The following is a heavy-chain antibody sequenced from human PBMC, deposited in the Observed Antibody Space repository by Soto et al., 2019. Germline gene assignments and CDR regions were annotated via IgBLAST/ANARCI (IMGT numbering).Heavy chain of an antibody. CDR3: ARADYGDTKIYSFDH. D-gene: IGHD4-17*01. CDR1: GYTFTEYG. CDR2: ISPYNGKT. V-gene: IGHV1-18*01. J-gene: IGHJ4*02. Sequence: GDSVKVSCKASGYTFTEYGISWFRQAPGQGLEWMGWISPYNGKTNYIQEFQDRVTITTDTSSTTVYMDLRTLKSDDTAIYFCARADYGDTKIYSFDHWGQGTLVTVSS.